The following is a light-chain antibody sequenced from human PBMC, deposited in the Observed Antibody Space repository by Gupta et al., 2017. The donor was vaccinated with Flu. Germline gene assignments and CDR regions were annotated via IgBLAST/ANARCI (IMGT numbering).Light chain of an antibody. J-gene: IGLJ3*02. CDR1: DSDVGLYNY. CDR3: CAYAGKDTLV. CDR2: DVN. V-gene: IGLV2-11*01. Sequence: QSALTQPRSVSGSPSQSITISCTGTDSDVGLYNYVTWFQQHPGKAPKLLIYDVNQRPSGVPDRFSGSKSGNTASLTISGRQAEEEADYYCCAYAGKDTLVFGGGTKLTVL.